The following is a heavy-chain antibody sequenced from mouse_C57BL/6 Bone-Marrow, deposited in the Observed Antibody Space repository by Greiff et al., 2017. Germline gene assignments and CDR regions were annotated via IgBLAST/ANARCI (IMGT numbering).Heavy chain of an antibody. CDR3: KITTVVATDWYFDV. V-gene: IGHV1-5*01. CDR1: GYTFTSYW. Sequence: EVMLVESGTVLARPGASVKMSCKTSGYTFTSYWMHWVKQRPGQGLEWIGAIYPGNSDTSYNQKFKGKAKLTAVTSASTAYMELSSLTHEDSAVYYCKITTVVATDWYFDVWGTGTTVTVSS. CDR2: IYPGNSDT. J-gene: IGHJ1*03. D-gene: IGHD1-1*01.